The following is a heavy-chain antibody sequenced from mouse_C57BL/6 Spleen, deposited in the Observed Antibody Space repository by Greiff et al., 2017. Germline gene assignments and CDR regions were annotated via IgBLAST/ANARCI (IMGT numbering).Heavy chain of an antibody. CDR1: GYSFTGYY. J-gene: IGHJ4*01. CDR2: INPSTGGT. CDR3: ARSGYGSSSCAMDY. V-gene: IGHV1-42*01. Sequence: EVQLQQSGPELVKPGASVKISCKASGYSFTGYYMNWVKQSPEKSLEWIGEINPSTGGTTYNQKFKAKATVTVDKSSSTAYMQLKSLTSEDSAVYYCARSGYGSSSCAMDYWGQGTSVTVSS. D-gene: IGHD1-1*01.